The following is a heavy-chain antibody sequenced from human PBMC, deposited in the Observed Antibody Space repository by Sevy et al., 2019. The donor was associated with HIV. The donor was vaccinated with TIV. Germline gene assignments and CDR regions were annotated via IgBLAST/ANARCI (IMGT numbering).Heavy chain of an antibody. Sequence: ASVKVSCKASGYSFTTYRITWLRQAPGQGLEWMGWISPHNGDTNYVQNLQGRVTMITDTSTATAYMELRSLRSDDTAVYYCARAYCSGGSCYSLAYWGQGTRVTVSS. CDR1: GYSFTTYR. D-gene: IGHD2-15*01. CDR3: ARAYCSGGSCYSLAY. V-gene: IGHV1-18*01. CDR2: ISPHNGDT. J-gene: IGHJ4*02.